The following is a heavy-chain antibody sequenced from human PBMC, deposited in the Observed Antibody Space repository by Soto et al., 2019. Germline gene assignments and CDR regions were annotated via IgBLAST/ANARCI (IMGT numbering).Heavy chain of an antibody. CDR3: ARDGRWNLDF. D-gene: IGHD1-1*01. Sequence: QVQLVESGGGVVQPGRSLRLSCTASGFTYTTHAMHWVRQAPGKGLEWVAIISLDGTIKYYADSVKGRFTISRDTSKNALCLQMISLGRGATAVYYCARDGRWNLDFWGQGTLVTGSS. CDR1: GFTYTTHA. V-gene: IGHV3-30-3*01. CDR2: ISLDGTIK. J-gene: IGHJ4*02.